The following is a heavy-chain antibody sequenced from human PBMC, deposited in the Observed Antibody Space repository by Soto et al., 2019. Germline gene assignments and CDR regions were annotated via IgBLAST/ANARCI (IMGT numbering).Heavy chain of an antibody. Sequence: SETLSLTCTVSGGSISSYYWSWIRQPPGKGLEWIGYIYYSGSTNYNPSLKSRVTISVDTSKNQFSLKLSSVTAADTAVYYCARSGWFGELLYYYYGMDVWGQGTTVTGSS. J-gene: IGHJ6*02. CDR1: GGSISSYY. V-gene: IGHV4-59*01. CDR3: ARSGWFGELLYYYYGMDV. D-gene: IGHD3-10*01. CDR2: IYYSGST.